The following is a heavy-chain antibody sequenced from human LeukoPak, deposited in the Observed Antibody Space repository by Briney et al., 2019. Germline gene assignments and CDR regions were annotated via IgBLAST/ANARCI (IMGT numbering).Heavy chain of an antibody. V-gene: IGHV1-8*02. J-gene: IGHJ4*02. D-gene: IGHD5-24*01. CDR1: GYTFTGYY. CDR3: ARKAGGLQFRD. Sequence: ASVKVSCKASGYTFTGYYVHWVRQATGQGLEWMGWMNPNSGNTGYAQKFQGRVTMTRNTSISTAYMELSSLRSEDTAVYYCARKAGGLQFRDWGQGTLVTVSS. CDR2: MNPNSGNT.